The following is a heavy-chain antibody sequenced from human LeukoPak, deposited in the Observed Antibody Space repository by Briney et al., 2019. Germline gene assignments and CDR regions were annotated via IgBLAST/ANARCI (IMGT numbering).Heavy chain of an antibody. CDR3: ARHGTQLRYGSGNYYKGAPFDY. V-gene: IGHV4-59*08. D-gene: IGHD3-10*01. J-gene: IGHJ4*02. CDR1: GGSISSYY. CDR2: IYYSGST. Sequence: SETLSLTCTVSGGSISSYYWSWIRQPPGKGLEWMGYIYYSGSTNYNPSLKSRVTISVDTSKNQFSLKLSSVTAAHTAVYYGARHGTQLRYGSGNYYKGAPFDYWGQGTLVTVSS.